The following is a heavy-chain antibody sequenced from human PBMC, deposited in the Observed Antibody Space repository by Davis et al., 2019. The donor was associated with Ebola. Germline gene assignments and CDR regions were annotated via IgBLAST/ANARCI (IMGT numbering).Heavy chain of an antibody. Sequence: MPSETLSLTCTVSGGSISSYYWSWIRQSPGKGLEWIGYIYYSGSTNYNPSLKSRVTISVDTSKNQFSLKLSSVTAADTAVYYCVRSVTMIRGVIPWFDPWGQGTLVAVSS. CDR3: VRSVTMIRGVIPWFDP. J-gene: IGHJ5*01. V-gene: IGHV4-59*01. CDR2: IYYSGST. CDR1: GGSISSYY. D-gene: IGHD3-10*01.